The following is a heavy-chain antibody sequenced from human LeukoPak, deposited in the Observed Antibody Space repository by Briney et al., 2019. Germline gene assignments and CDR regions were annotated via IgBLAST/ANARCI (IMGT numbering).Heavy chain of an antibody. Sequence: GGSLRLSCAASGFTFSSYAMSWIRQAPGKGLEWVSYINYGGNTIYYADSVKGRFTISRENAKNSLYLQMNSLRVEDTSVYYCARGTAAGGSDAFDIWGLGTMVTVSS. CDR3: ARGTAAGGSDAFDI. CDR1: GFTFSSYA. D-gene: IGHD2-21*02. J-gene: IGHJ3*02. V-gene: IGHV3-11*04. CDR2: INYGGNTI.